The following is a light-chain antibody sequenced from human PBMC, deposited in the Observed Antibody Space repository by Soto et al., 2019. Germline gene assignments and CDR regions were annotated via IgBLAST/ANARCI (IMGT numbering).Light chain of an antibody. CDR3: QDYGTSAPWT. J-gene: IGKJ1*01. V-gene: IGKV3-20*01. CDR2: RGS. CDR1: QNIRGNE. Sequence: EVVLTQSPGTLSLSPGERATLSCRASQNIRGNELAWYQQKPGQAPRLLIYRGSSRDTGIPGRFSGRGSGTDFTLPISRLEPEDFAVYYCQDYGTSAPWTFGQGTKVEIK.